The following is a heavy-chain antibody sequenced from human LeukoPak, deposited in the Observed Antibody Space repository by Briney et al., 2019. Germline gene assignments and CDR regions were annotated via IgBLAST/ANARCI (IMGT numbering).Heavy chain of an antibody. CDR3: ARDYSSHFGYFQH. CDR2: IYYSGST. V-gene: IGHV4-31*03. J-gene: IGHJ1*01. CDR1: GGSFSSGDYY. Sequence: SETLSLTCTVSGGSFSSGDYYWNWIRQHPGKGLEWIGYIYYSGSTDYNPSLKSRVAISVDTSKNQFSLKLDSVTAADTAVYYCARDYSSHFGYFQHWGLGTLFTVSS. D-gene: IGHD6-13*01.